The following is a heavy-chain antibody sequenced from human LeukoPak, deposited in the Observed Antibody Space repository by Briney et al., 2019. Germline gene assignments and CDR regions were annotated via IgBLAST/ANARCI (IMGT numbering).Heavy chain of an antibody. CDR3: AVAISDAHFDY. J-gene: IGHJ4*02. CDR1: GGTFSSYA. CDR2: IIPIFGTA. D-gene: IGHD5-12*01. Sequence: SVKVSCKASGGTFSSYAISWVRQAPGQGLEWMGGIIPIFGTANYAQKFQGRVTITADESTSTAYMELRSLRSDDTAVYYCAVAISDAHFDYWGQGTLVTVSS. V-gene: IGHV1-69*01.